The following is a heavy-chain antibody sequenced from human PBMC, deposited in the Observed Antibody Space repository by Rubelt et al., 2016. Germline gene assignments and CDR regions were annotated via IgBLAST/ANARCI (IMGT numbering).Heavy chain of an antibody. CDR2: IYWDDDK. V-gene: IGHV2-5*02. J-gene: IGHJ4*02. CDR3: AHRAGIGKYLEY. Sequence: QITLKESGPTLVKPTQTLTLTCTFSGFSLSTSGVNVGWIRQPPGKALEWLALIYWDDDKRYSPFLKSRLIITKDTSKNQVVLTMTNMDPGDKATYYCAHRAGIGKYLEYWGQGTLVTVSS. D-gene: IGHD1-26*01. CDR1: GFSLSTSGVN.